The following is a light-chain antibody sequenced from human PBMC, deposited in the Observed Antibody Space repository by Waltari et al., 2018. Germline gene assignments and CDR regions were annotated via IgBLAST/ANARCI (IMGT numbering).Light chain of an antibody. CDR2: DVG. CDR3: SSYTTSTTLL. CDR1: ITDVGAYNF. J-gene: IGLJ1*01. Sequence: QSALTQPASVSGSPGQSITISCTGSITDVGAYNFVSWYQQHPGKVPKPILYDVGNRPSGISHRFSASKSGNTASLTISGLQEEDEGEYYCSSYTTSTTLLFGTGTRLTVL. V-gene: IGLV2-14*01.